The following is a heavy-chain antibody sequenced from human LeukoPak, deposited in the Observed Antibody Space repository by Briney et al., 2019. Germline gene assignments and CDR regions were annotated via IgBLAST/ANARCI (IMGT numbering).Heavy chain of an antibody. CDR3: ARRLAARPRIDY. CDR2: INHSGST. J-gene: IGHJ4*02. CDR1: GGSISSYY. Sequence: SETLSLTCTVSGGSISSYYWSWIRQPPGKGLEWIGEINHSGSTNYNPSLKSRVTISVDTSKNQFSLKLSSVTAADTAVYYCARRLAARPRIDYWGQETLVTVSS. D-gene: IGHD6-6*01. V-gene: IGHV4-34*01.